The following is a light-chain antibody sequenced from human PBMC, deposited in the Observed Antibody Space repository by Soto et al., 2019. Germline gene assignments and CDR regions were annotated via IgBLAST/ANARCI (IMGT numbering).Light chain of an antibody. Sequence: GDRVTITCRASRYIRTALSWYQHRPGQAPKVLICVASTLQTGVPSRFSGSGTGTYFTLTIRSLQPEDFATYYCQQSYNTPRTFGQGTKVDIK. CDR3: QQSYNTPRT. J-gene: IGKJ1*01. V-gene: IGKV1-39*01. CDR1: RYIRTA. CDR2: VAS.